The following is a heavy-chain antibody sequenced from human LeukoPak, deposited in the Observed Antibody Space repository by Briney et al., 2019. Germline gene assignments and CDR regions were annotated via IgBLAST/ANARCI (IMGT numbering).Heavy chain of an antibody. CDR3: AKDRLITIFGVVGSDAFDI. Sequence: PGRSLRLSCAASGFTFDDYAMHWVRQAPGKGLEWVSGISGSGGSTYYADSVKGRFTISRDNSKNTLYLQMNSLRAEDTAVYYCAKDRLITIFGVVGSDAFDIWGQGTMVTVSS. J-gene: IGHJ3*02. CDR1: GFTFDDYA. CDR2: ISGSGGST. V-gene: IGHV3-9*01. D-gene: IGHD3-3*01.